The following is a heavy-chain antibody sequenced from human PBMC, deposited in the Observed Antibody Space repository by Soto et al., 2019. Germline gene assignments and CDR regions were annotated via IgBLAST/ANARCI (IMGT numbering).Heavy chain of an antibody. CDR2: SNPNGGNK. CDR1: GYIFIHYY. D-gene: IGHD2-21*01. V-gene: IGHV1-46*01. J-gene: IGHJ4*02. CDR3: ARSLLQGDF. Sequence: QVQVVQSGAEVKKPGASVKVSCKASGYIFIHYYIHWVRQAPGQGLEWMAISNPNGGNKNYDQKFQGRVTVTSDTPTSTVSMELNSLGSDDTAVYFCARSLLQGDFWGQGTLVTVSS.